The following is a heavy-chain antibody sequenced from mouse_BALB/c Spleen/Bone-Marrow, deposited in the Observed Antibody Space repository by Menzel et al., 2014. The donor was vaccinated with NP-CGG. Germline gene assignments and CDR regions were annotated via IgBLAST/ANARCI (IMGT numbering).Heavy chain of an antibody. CDR1: GYTFTEYT. Sequence: EVQLQQSGPELVKPGASVKISCKTSGYTFTEYTIHWVKQSHGKSLEWIGNINPNIGGTTYNQKFKGKATLTVDMSSSAAYMDLRSLTSEDSAVYYCARGRFAYWGQGTLVTVSA. CDR2: INPNIGGT. V-gene: IGHV1-18*01. J-gene: IGHJ3*01. CDR3: ARGRFAY.